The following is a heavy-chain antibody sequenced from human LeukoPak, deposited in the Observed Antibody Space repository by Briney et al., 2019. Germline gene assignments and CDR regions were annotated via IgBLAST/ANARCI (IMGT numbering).Heavy chain of an antibody. V-gene: IGHV4-39*07. D-gene: IGHD6-19*01. CDR1: GGSISSSSYY. Sequence: SETLSLTCTVSGGSISSSSYYWGWIRQPPGKGLEWIGSIYYSGSTYYNPSLKSRVTISVDTSKNQFSLKLSSVTAADTAVYYCARDRAAVAGTLDYWGQGTLVTVSS. J-gene: IGHJ4*02. CDR3: ARDRAAVAGTLDY. CDR2: IYYSGST.